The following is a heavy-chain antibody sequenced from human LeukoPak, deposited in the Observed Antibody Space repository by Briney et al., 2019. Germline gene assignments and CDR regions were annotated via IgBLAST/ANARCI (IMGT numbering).Heavy chain of an antibody. D-gene: IGHD1-1*01. Sequence: PGGSLRLSCAASGFSFSSYGMHWVRQAPGKGLEWVAFIRFDGSNKYYADSVKGRFTISRDNSKNTLYVQMNSLRAEDTAVYYCVSPNYKGYWGQGTLVTVSS. V-gene: IGHV3-30*02. CDR1: GFSFSSYG. CDR3: VSPNYKGY. J-gene: IGHJ4*02. CDR2: IRFDGSNK.